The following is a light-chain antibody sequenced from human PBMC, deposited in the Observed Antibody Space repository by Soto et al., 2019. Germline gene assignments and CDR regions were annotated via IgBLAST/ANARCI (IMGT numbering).Light chain of an antibody. CDR2: KAS. V-gene: IGKV1-5*03. CDR1: QSISSW. CDR3: QHYNSYSEA. Sequence: EIQMTQSPSTLSLSAGDKVTLTCRASQSISSWLAWYQQKPGKAPKLLIYKASTLESGVPSRFSGSGSGTEFTLTISSLQPEDFATYYCQHYNSYSEAFGQGTKVDIK. J-gene: IGKJ1*01.